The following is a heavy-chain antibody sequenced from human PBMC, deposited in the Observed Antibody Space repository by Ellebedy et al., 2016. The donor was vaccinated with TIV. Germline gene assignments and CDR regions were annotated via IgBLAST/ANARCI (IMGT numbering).Heavy chain of an antibody. CDR3: ARVGEVAATPCSY. J-gene: IGHJ4*02. CDR2: IYPGDTDT. V-gene: IGHV5-51*01. D-gene: IGHD2-15*01. Sequence: GESLKISCKGSGYSFTSYWIGWVRQMSGKGLEWMGSIYPGDTDTRYSPSFQGQVTISADKSINTAYLQWSSPKASETAMYYCARVGEVAATPCSYWGQGTLVPVSS. CDR1: GYSFTSYW.